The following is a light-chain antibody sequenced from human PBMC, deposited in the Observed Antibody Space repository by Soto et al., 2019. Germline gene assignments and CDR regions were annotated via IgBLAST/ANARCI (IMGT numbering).Light chain of an antibody. J-gene: IGLJ1*01. CDR3: QSCDGSLSGYV. CDR2: GNS. CDR1: SSNIGAGYD. V-gene: IGLV1-40*01. Sequence: QSVLTQPPSVSGAPGQRVTISCTGSSSNIGAGYDVHWYQQLPGTAPKLLIYGNSNRPSGVPDRFSGSKSGTSASLAITGLQAEDEADYYCQSCDGSLSGYVFGTGTKLPLL.